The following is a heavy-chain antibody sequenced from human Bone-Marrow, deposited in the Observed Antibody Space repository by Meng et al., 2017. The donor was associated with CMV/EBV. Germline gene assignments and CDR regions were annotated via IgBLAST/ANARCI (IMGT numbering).Heavy chain of an antibody. Sequence: PVGSFTLSASRWVRQAPAQGLEWVGWFIPIFGTASYTQKFQCRVTITADESTSTAYMELSSLRSEDTAVYYYAWPYSNYVLGWFDPWGQGTLVTVSS. D-gene: IGHD4-11*01. CDR3: AWPYSNYVLGWFDP. CDR1: VGSFTLSA. CDR2: FIPIFGTA. V-gene: IGHV1-69*01. J-gene: IGHJ5*02.